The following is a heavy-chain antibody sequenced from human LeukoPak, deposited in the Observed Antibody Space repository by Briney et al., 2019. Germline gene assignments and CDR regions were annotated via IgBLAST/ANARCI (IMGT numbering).Heavy chain of an antibody. Sequence: PETLSLTCTVSGGSISTYYWSWIRQPPGKGLEWIGYIYYSGSTNYNPSLKSRVTISVDTSKNQFSLKLNSVTAADTAVYYCARPPYGSLWHFDLWGRGTLVTVSS. CDR3: ARPPYGSLWHFDL. CDR2: IYYSGST. J-gene: IGHJ2*01. D-gene: IGHD3-16*01. V-gene: IGHV4-59*01. CDR1: GGSISTYY.